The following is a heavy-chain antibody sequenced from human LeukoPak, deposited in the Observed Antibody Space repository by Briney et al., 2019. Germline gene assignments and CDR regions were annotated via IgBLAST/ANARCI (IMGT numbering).Heavy chain of an antibody. CDR3: ARDQEPYGDYYFDY. J-gene: IGHJ4*02. CDR1: GFTFSSYW. V-gene: IGHV3-7*01. CDR2: IKQDGSEK. Sequence: GGSLRLSCAASGFTFSSYWMSWVRQAPGKGLEWVASIKQDGSEKYYVDSVKGRFTISRDNAKNSLYLQMNSLRAEDTAVYYCARDQEPYGDYYFDYWGQGTLVTVSS. D-gene: IGHD4-17*01.